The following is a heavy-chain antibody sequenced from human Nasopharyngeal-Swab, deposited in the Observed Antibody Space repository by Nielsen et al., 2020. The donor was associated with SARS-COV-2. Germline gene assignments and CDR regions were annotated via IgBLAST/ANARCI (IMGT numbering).Heavy chain of an antibody. CDR3: ARERGGVYGDY. CDR2: ITGGNSV. CDR1: GFTFSPYT. J-gene: IGHJ4*02. V-gene: IGHV3-48*04. D-gene: IGHD5/OR15-5a*01. Sequence: GGSLRLSCATSGFTFSPYTMTWVRQAPGKGLQWISYITGGNSVQYADSVRGRFTISRDNAKNSQYLQMNSLTAEDTALYFCARERGGVYGDYWGQGTLVTVSS.